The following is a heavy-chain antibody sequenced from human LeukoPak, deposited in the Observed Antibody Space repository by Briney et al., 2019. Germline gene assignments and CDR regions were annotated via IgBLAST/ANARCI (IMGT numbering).Heavy chain of an antibody. V-gene: IGHV3-11*04. D-gene: IGHD2/OR15-2a*01. CDR2: ISSSGSPK. J-gene: IGHJ5*02. Sequence: GGSLRLSCRASEFTFSDYYMTWIRQTPGKGLEWLASISSSGSPKYYADSLEGRFTISRDNSNNTVFLQMNSLRTEDTAVYYCARQRVGYFRSWGQGTLVTVSS. CDR3: ARQRVGYFRS. CDR1: EFTFSDYY.